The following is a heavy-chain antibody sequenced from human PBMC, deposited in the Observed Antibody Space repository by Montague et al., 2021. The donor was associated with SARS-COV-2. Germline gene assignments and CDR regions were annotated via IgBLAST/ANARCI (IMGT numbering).Heavy chain of an antibody. CDR2: INHSGST. J-gene: IGHJ6*02. D-gene: IGHD3-10*01. Sequence: SETLSLTCAVYGGSFSGYYWSWIRQPPGKGLEWIGEINHSGSTNYNPSLKSRFTISVDTSKNHFSLKLSSVTAADTAVYYCARVRYYGSGTSLGMDVWGQGTTVTVSS. CDR1: GGSFSGYY. V-gene: IGHV4-34*01. CDR3: ARVRYYGSGTSLGMDV.